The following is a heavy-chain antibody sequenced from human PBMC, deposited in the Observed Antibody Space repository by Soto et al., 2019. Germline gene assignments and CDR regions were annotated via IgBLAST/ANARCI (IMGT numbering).Heavy chain of an antibody. D-gene: IGHD2-2*01. CDR2: IYYSGST. CDR1: GGSISSYY. J-gene: IGHJ6*03. Sequence: TSETLSLTCPVSGGSISSYYWSWIRQPPGKGLEWIGYIYYSGSTNYNPSLKSRVTISVDTSKNQFSLKLSSVTAADTAVYYCARVVSTPAYYYYYMDVWGKGTTVTVSS. CDR3: ARVVSTPAYYYYYMDV. V-gene: IGHV4-59*01.